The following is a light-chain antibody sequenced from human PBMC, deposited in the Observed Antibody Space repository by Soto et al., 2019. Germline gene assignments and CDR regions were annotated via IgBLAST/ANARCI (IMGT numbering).Light chain of an antibody. V-gene: IGLV2-14*03. CDR3: CSYTSSSTPVV. CDR1: SSDVGGYNY. CDR2: DVS. Sequence: QSALTQPASVSGSPGQSITISYTGTSSDVGGYNYVSWYQQHPGKAPKLMIYDVSNRPSGVSNRFSGSKSGNTASLTISGLQAEDEADYYCCSYTSSSTPVVFGGGTQLTVL. J-gene: IGLJ2*01.